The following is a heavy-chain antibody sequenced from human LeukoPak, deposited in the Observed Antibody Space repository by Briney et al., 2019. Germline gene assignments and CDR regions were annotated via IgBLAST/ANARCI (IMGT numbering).Heavy chain of an antibody. D-gene: IGHD2-21*02. V-gene: IGHV3-53*01. CDR3: ARGESSDCTCIDY. Sequence: PGGSLRLSCAASGFTVSSRYMSWVRQAPGKGLEWVSVIHGDGSTYYADSVKGRFTISRDNSKSTLYLQMNSLRAEDTAAYYCARGESSDCTCIDYWGQGTLVSVSS. CDR2: IHGDGST. CDR1: GFTVSSRY. J-gene: IGHJ4*02.